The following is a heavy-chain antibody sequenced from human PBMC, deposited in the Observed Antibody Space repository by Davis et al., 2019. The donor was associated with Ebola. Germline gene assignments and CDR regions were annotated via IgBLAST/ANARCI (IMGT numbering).Heavy chain of an antibody. CDR2: INHSGST. CDR1: GGSFSGYY. J-gene: IGHJ4*02. CDR3: ARERWEDSSSWYYFDY. Sequence: PSDTLSLTCAVYGGSFSGYYWSWIRQPPGKGLEWIGEINHSGSTNYNPSLKSRVTISVDTSKNQFSLKLSSVTAADTAVYYCARERWEDSSSWYYFDYWGQGTLVTVSS. V-gene: IGHV4-34*01. D-gene: IGHD6-13*01.